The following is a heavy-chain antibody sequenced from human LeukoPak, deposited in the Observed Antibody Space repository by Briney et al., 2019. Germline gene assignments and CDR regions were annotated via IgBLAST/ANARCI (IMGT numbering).Heavy chain of an antibody. J-gene: IGHJ4*02. CDR3: ATSSYTGFDY. V-gene: IGHV3-30-3*02. D-gene: IGHD2-2*02. CDR1: GFTCSSYA. CDR2: ISYDGSNK. Sequence: GRSLRLSCAASGFTCSSYAMHWVRQAPGKGQEWVAVISYDGSNKYYADSVKGRFTISRNNSKNTLYLQMNSLRAEDTAVYYCATSSYTGFDYWGQGTLVTVSS.